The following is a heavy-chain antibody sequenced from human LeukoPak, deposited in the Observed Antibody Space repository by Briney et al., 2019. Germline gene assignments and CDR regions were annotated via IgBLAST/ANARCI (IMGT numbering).Heavy chain of an antibody. V-gene: IGHV4-38-2*02. D-gene: IGHD3-10*01. J-gene: IGHJ3*02. CDR2: IYHSGST. CDR3: ARIYGAFDI. CDR1: GYSISSGYY. Sequence: SETLSLTCTVSGYSISSGYYWGWIRQPPGKGLEWIGSIYHSGSTSYNPSLKSRLTMSLDKAKNQFSLTLTSVTAADTAVYYCARIYGAFDIWGQGTRVTVSS.